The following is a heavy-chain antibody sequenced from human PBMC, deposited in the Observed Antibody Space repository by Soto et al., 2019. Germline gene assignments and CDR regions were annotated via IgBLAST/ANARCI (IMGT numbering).Heavy chain of an antibody. CDR1: GYTFTSYG. V-gene: IGHV1-18*01. Sequence: ASVKVSCKASGYTFTSYGISWVRQAPGQGLEWKGWISAYNGNTNYAQKLQGRVTMTTDTSTSTAYMELRSLRSDDTAVYYCARAPYYCSSTSCYFDYWGQGTLVTVSS. CDR3: ARAPYYCSSTSCYFDY. J-gene: IGHJ4*02. D-gene: IGHD2-2*01. CDR2: ISAYNGNT.